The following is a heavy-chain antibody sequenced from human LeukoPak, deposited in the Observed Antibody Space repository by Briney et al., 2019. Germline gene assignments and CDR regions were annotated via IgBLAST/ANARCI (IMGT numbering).Heavy chain of an antibody. J-gene: IGHJ4*02. D-gene: IGHD6-13*01. V-gene: IGHV3-11*06. CDR2: INYSGLST. CDR1: GFTFSNYD. CDR3: AMGGIAQPIDY. Sequence: GGSLRLSCAASGFTFSNYDMTWIRQAPGKGLEWVSVINYSGLSTNYADSVKGRFTISRDNAKNSLYLQMNSLRAEDTAVYYCAMGGIAQPIDYWGQGTLVTVSS.